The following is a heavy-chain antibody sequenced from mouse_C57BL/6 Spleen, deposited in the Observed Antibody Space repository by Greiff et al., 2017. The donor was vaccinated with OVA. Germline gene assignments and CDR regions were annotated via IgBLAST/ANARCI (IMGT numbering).Heavy chain of an antibody. J-gene: IGHJ2*01. D-gene: IGHD2-1*01. CDR3: AREGEYGIFDY. CDR2: IHPNSGST. Sequence: VQLQQPGAELVKPGASVKLSCKASGYTFTSYWMYWVKQRSGQGLEWIGMIHPNSGSTNYNEKFKSKGTLTVDKSSSTAYMQLSSVTSEDSAVSYSAREGEYGIFDYWGQGTTLTVSS. CDR1: GYTFTSYW. V-gene: IGHV1-64*01.